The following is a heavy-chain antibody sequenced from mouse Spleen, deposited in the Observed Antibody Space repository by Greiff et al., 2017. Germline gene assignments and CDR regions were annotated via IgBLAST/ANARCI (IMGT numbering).Heavy chain of an antibody. V-gene: IGHV5-9-3*01. J-gene: IGHJ1*01. CDR1: GFTFSSYA. CDR2: ISSGGSYT. Sequence: EVKVVESGGGLVKPGGSLKLSCAASGFTFSSYAMSWVRQTPEKRLEWVATISSGGSYTYYPDSVKGRFTISRDNAKNTLYLQMSSLRSEDTAMYYCARHDGYFDVWGAGTTVTVSS. CDR3: ARHDGYFDV. D-gene: IGHD2-3*01.